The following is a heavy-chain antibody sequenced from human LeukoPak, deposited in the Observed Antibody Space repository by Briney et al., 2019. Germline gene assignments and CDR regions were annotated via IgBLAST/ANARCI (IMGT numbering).Heavy chain of an antibody. CDR3: ARRTKRSPVVFDY. Sequence: SETLSLTCTVSGDSISSSSYYWGWIRQPPGTGLEWIGTIYYSGSTYYNPSLKSRVTISVDTSKNQFSLKLSSVTAADTAVYYCARRTKRSPVVFDYWGQGTLVTVSS. V-gene: IGHV4-39*01. CDR1: GDSISSSSYY. D-gene: IGHD1-14*01. J-gene: IGHJ4*02. CDR2: IYYSGST.